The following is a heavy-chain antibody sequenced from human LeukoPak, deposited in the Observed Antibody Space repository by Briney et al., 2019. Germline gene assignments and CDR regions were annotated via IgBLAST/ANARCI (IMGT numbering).Heavy chain of an antibody. D-gene: IGHD2-15*01. V-gene: IGHV3-23*01. CDR2: ISGSGGST. CDR1: GFTFSDTW. Sequence: PGGSLRLSCAASGFTFSDTWMHWVRQVPGKGLVWVSAISGSGGSTYYSDSVRGRFTISRDNFKRTLFLQMNSLRAEDTAVYYCAKDPRYCSSGSCYIYFYYYMDVWGKGTTVTVSS. CDR3: AKDPRYCSSGSCYIYFYYYMDV. J-gene: IGHJ6*03.